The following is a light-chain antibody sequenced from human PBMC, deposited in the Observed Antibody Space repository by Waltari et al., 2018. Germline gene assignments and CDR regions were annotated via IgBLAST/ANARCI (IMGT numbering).Light chain of an antibody. V-gene: IGKV4-1*01. Sequence: DIVMTQSPDSLAVSLGERATINCKSSQSVLYSSNNKNYLAWYQQKPGPPPNLLIYWASTRESGVPDRFSGSGSGTDFTLTISSLQAEDVAVYYCQQYYSSPPAFGQGTKVEIK. CDR1: QSVLYSSNNKNY. CDR2: WAS. CDR3: QQYYSSPPA. J-gene: IGKJ1*01.